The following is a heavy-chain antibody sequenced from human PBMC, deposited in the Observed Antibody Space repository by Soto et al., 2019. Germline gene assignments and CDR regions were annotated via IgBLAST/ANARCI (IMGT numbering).Heavy chain of an antibody. J-gene: IGHJ4*02. V-gene: IGHV1-18*01. Sequence: GSSVKVSCKASGYTFTSYGISWVRQAPGQGLEWMGWISAYNGNTNYAQKLQGRVTMTTDTSTSTAYMELRSLRSEDTAVYYCARLFGGEAGGYYFDYWGQGTLVTVSP. D-gene: IGHD3-10*02. CDR1: GYTFTSYG. CDR3: ARLFGGEAGGYYFDY. CDR2: ISAYNGNT.